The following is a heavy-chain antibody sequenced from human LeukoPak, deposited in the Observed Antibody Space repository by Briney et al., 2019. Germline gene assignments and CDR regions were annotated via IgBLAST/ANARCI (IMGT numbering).Heavy chain of an antibody. CDR3: AREHHDVLSRVGFDY. D-gene: IGHD3-16*01. Sequence: GGSLGLSCAASGFTFSTYWMHWVRQAPGKGPMWVSRVNTDGSSKLYADSVKGRFTISRDNAKSTLYLEMNSLRVEDTAVYYCAREHHDVLSRVGFDYWGQGIQVTVAS. CDR1: GFTFSTYW. V-gene: IGHV3-74*01. CDR2: VNTDGSSK. J-gene: IGHJ4*02.